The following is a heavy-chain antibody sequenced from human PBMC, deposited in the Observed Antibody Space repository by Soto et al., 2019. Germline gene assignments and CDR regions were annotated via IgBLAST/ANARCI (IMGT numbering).Heavy chain of an antibody. Sequence: QVQLVHSGAEVKKPGYSVKVSCKASGGTFSPYTINWVRQAPGQGLEWMGRIIPFHGVTNYAQKFQARVTITADKSTSTAYMELSGLRFEDTAMYYCTRDCVITVSTWSFGGFWGRGTLVTVSS. CDR2: IIPFHGVT. CDR1: GGTFSPYT. J-gene: IGHJ4*02. V-gene: IGHV1-69*04. CDR3: TRDCVITVSTWSFGGF. D-gene: IGHD3-3*01.